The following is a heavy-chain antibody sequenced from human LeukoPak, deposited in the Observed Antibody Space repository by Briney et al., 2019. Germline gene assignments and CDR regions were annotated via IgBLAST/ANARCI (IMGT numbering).Heavy chain of an antibody. CDR1: GDSISSCY. J-gene: IGHJ6*01. Sequence: TSETLSLTCTVSGDSISSCYWSWIPHPPEKGLGCVGYLYYSGSTNYNPSLKSRVTISVDTSKNQFSLKLSSVTAADTAVYYCASLIVAAAPNYYFGMDVWGQGTTVTVSS. D-gene: IGHD1-26*01. V-gene: IGHV4-59*08. CDR3: ASLIVAAAPNYYFGMDV. CDR2: LYYSGST.